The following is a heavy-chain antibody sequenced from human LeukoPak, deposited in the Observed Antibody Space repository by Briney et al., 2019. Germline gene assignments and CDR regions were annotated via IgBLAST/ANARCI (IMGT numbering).Heavy chain of an antibody. V-gene: IGHV3-23*01. Sequence: PGGSLRLSCAASGFSFSSHVMHWVRQAPGKGLEWASGISGSGGDTYYADSVKGRFTISRDNSKNTLNLQMNSLRAEDTAVYYCAKTFSSGWINDVVAAFDIWGQGTMVTVSS. CDR2: ISGSGGDT. CDR3: AKTFSSGWINDVVAAFDI. J-gene: IGHJ3*02. D-gene: IGHD6-19*01. CDR1: GFSFSSHV.